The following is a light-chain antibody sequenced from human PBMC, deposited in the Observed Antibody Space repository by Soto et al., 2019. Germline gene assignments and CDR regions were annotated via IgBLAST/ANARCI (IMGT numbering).Light chain of an antibody. CDR1: QSVGSY. V-gene: IGKV3-11*01. J-gene: IGKJ4*01. Sequence: VVLTQSPATLSLSPGERATLSCRASQSVGSYLAWYQQKPGQAPRLLIYEASNRATGIPARFSGSGSGTDFTLTISSLEPEDFAVYYCQQRTDWVTFGGGTKVDI. CDR2: EAS. CDR3: QQRTDWVT.